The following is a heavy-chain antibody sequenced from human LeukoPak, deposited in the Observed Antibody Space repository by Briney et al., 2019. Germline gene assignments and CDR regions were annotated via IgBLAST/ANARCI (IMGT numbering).Heavy chain of an antibody. CDR1: GYSISTAYY. CDR2: IYHSGST. D-gene: IGHD1-14*01. CDR3: ARGTTGYNWFDP. V-gene: IGHV4-38-2*02. Sequence: SETLSLTCTVSGYSISTAYYWGWIRQPPRKGLEWIGSIYHSGSTYYNLSLKSRVTISVDTSKNQFSLNLSSVTAADTAVYYCARGTTGYNWFDPWGQGTLVTVSS. J-gene: IGHJ5*02.